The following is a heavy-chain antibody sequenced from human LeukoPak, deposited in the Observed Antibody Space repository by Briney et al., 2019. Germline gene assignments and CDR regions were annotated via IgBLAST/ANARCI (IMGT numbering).Heavy chain of an antibody. Sequence: SVKVSCKASGGTFSSYAISWVRHAPGQGLEWMGGIIPIFGTANYAQKFQGRVTITADESTSTAYMELSSLTSEDTAVYYCARDRRGYFDYWGQGTLVTVSS. V-gene: IGHV1-69*01. J-gene: IGHJ4*02. CDR1: GGTFSSYA. CDR2: IIPIFGTA. CDR3: ARDRRGYFDY.